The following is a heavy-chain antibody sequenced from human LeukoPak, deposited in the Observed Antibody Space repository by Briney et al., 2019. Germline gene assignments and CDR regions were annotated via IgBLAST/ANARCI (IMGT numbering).Heavy chain of an antibody. CDR2: ICGSGAT. CDR3: AKDRSRYSGGWYGDY. D-gene: IGHD6-19*01. Sequence: GGSLRLSCAASGFSFRNYDMNWVRPAPGKRLEWVSAICGSGATHYADSAKGRFTISRDNSKNTLYLQMNTLRAEDTAVYYCAKDRSRYSGGWYGDYWGQGTLVTVSS. CDR1: GFSFRNYD. J-gene: IGHJ4*02. V-gene: IGHV3-23*01.